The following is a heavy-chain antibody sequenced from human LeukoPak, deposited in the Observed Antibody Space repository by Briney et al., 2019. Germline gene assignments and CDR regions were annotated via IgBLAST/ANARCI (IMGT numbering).Heavy chain of an antibody. CDR3: AKDQGLYNSSPYYFDY. J-gene: IGHJ4*02. CDR1: GFTFSSYG. D-gene: IGHD6-13*01. CDR2: IRYDGSNK. V-gene: IGHV3-30*02. Sequence: GGSLRLSCAASGFTFSSYGMHWVRQAPGKGLEWVAFIRYDGSNKYYADSVKGRFTISRDNSKNTLYLQMNSLRAEDTAVYYCAKDQGLYNSSPYYFDYWGQGTLVTVSS.